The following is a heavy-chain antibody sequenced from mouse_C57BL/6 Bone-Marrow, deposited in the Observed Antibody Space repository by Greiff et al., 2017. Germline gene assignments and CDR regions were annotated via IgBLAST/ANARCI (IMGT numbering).Heavy chain of an antibody. V-gene: IGHV1-7*01. D-gene: IGHD2-1*01. CDR3: AGNYDFAD. CDR2: INPSSGYP. J-gene: IGHJ3*01. Sequence: VQLQQSGAELAKPGASVKLSCKASGYPFTSYWMHWVKQRPGQGLEWFGYINPSSGYPKYNQKFKDKATLTADKSSSTAYMQLSSLTYEESAVYYCAGNYDFADWGQGTLVTVAA. CDR1: GYPFTSYW.